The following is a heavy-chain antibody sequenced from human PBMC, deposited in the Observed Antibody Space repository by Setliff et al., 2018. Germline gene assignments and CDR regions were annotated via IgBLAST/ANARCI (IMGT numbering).Heavy chain of an antibody. CDR3: VRGPGPSVVVAIPFDH. Sequence: ASVKVSCKTSGYNFITLGINWVRQAPGQGLEWVGWMSPVYGIANYARKFQGRVTLTADTSTTTAYLELASLRDDDTAVYYCVRGPGPSVVVAIPFDHWGQGSLVTVSS. CDR2: MSPVYGIA. V-gene: IGHV1-18*01. J-gene: IGHJ4*02. CDR1: GYNFITLG. D-gene: IGHD5-12*01.